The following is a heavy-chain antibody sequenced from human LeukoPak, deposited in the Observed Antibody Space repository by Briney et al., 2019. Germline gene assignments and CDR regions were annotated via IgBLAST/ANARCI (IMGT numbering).Heavy chain of an antibody. CDR3: ARDPTSSASPTDGFDI. J-gene: IGHJ3*02. CDR2: ISSSGSPI. Sequence: GGSLRLSCAASGFTFSDYYMSWIRLAPGKRLEWVSYISSSGSPIYYSDSVKGRFTISRDNAKNSLYLQMNSLRAEDTAVYYCARDPTSSASPTDGFDIWGQGTMVTVSS. D-gene: IGHD6-19*01. V-gene: IGHV3-11*01. CDR1: GFTFSDYY.